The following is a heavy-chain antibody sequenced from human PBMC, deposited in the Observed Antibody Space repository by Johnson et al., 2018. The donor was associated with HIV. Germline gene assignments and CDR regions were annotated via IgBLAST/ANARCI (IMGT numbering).Heavy chain of an antibody. CDR1: GFTFSDVW. Sequence: VQLVESGGGLVKPGESLRLSCVASGFTFSDVWMTWVRQAPGRGLEWVGRIKRQIDGGTTDYATPVKGRFTFSRDDSKNTLYLDMKSLKTEDTGVYYCTTDPRFLEWLLRGGTDPFHIWGQGTMVTVSS. J-gene: IGHJ3*02. CDR2: IKRQIDGGTT. CDR3: TTDPRFLEWLLRGGTDPFHI. D-gene: IGHD3-3*01. V-gene: IGHV3-15*01.